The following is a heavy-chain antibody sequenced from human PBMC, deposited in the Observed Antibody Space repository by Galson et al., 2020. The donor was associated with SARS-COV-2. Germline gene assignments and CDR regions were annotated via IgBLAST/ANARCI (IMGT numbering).Heavy chain of an antibody. V-gene: IGHV3-9*01. CDR3: AKDILPAAIRGGHFDY. J-gene: IGHJ4*02. Sequence: SLKISCAASGFTFDDYAMHWVRQAPGKGLEWVSGISWNSGSIGYADSVKGRFTISRDNAKNSLYLQMNSLRAEDTALYYCAKDILPAAIRGGHFDYWGQGTLVTVSS. CDR2: ISWNSGSI. CDR1: GFTFDDYA. D-gene: IGHD2-2*01.